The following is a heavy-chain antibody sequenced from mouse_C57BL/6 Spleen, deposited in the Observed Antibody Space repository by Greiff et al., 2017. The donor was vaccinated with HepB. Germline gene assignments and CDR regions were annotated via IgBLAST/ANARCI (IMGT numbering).Heavy chain of an antibody. CDR1: GYTFTSYW. J-gene: IGHJ1*03. V-gene: IGHV1-64*01. Sequence: QVQLQQPGAELVKPGASVKLSCKASGYTFTSYWMHWVKQRPGQGLEWIGMIHPNSGSTNYNEKFKSKATLTVDKSSSTAYMQLSSLTSEDSAVYDCARLRDGYWYFDVWGTGTTVTVSS. CDR3: ARLRDGYWYFDV. D-gene: IGHD2-3*01. CDR2: IHPNSGST.